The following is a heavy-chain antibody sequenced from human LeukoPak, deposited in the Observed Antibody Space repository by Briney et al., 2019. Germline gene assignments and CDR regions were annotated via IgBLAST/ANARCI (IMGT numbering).Heavy chain of an antibody. D-gene: IGHD6-13*01. CDR3: AKVGRGGSSWYSPNWFDP. CDR1: DFTFRSYE. CDR2: ISSSGSTI. V-gene: IGHV3-48*03. Sequence: GGSLRLSCGASDFTFRSYEMNWVRQAPGKGLEWVSYISSSGSTIYYADSVEGRFTISRDNAKNSLYLQINSLRAEDTAVYYCAKVGRGGSSWYSPNWFDPWGQGTLVTVSS. J-gene: IGHJ5*02.